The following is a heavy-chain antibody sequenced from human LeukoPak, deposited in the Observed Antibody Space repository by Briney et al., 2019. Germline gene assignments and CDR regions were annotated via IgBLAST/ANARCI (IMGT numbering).Heavy chain of an antibody. Sequence: SETLSLTCTVSGGSISTYYWSWIRQPPGKGLEWIGYIYYTGSTNYNPSLKSRVTISVDTSKNQFSLKLDSVTAADTAVYYCARGSGYYYVDFDSWGQGTLVTVSS. CDR3: ARGSGYYYVDFDS. CDR1: GGSISTYY. V-gene: IGHV4-59*08. J-gene: IGHJ4*02. CDR2: IYYTGST. D-gene: IGHD3-22*01.